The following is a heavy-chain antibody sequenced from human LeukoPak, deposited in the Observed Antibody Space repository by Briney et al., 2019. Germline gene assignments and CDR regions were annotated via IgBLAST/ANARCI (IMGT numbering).Heavy chain of an antibody. CDR2: ISAYNGNT. Sequence: ASVKVSCKASGCTFTSYGISWVRQAPGQGLEWMGWISAYNGNTNYAQKLQGRVTMTTDTSTSTAYMELRSLRSDDTAVYYCARVLNWNYGGLVGYYFDYWGQGTLVTVSS. D-gene: IGHD1-7*01. J-gene: IGHJ4*02. CDR3: ARVLNWNYGGLVGYYFDY. V-gene: IGHV1-18*01. CDR1: GCTFTSYG.